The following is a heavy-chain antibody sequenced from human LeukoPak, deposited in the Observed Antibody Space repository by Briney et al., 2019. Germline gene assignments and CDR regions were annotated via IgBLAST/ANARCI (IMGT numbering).Heavy chain of an antibody. CDR2: IIPIFGTA. Sequence: SVNVSCKASGGTFSSYAISWVRQAPGQGLEWMGGIIPIFGTANYAQKFQGRVTITADESTSTAYMELRSLRSEDTAVYYCAREHEGGTEGYMDVWGKGTTVTVSS. CDR1: GGTFSSYA. J-gene: IGHJ6*03. V-gene: IGHV1-69*13. D-gene: IGHD1-26*01. CDR3: AREHEGGTEGYMDV.